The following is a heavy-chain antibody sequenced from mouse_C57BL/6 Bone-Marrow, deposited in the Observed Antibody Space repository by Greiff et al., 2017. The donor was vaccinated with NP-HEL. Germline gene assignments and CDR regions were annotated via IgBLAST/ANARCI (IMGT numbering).Heavy chain of an antibody. CDR1: GYSITSGYY. V-gene: IGHV3-6*01. CDR2: ISYDGSN. Sequence: VQLKQSGPGLVKPSQSLSLTCSVTGYSITSGYYWNWIRQFPGNKLEWMGYISYDGSNNYNPSLKNRISITRDTSKNQFFLKLNSVTTEDTATYYCARGGYGSSYGYWGQGTTLTVSS. J-gene: IGHJ2*01. D-gene: IGHD1-1*01. CDR3: ARGGYGSSYGY.